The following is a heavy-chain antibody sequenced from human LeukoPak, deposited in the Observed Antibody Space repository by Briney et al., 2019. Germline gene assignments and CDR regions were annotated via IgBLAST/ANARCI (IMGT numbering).Heavy chain of an antibody. D-gene: IGHD2-2*01. J-gene: IGHJ4*02. CDR1: GASSSSSSYY. CDR3: ATQPIPAAATSSGY. V-gene: IGHV4-39*01. CDR2: IYYSGNT. Sequence: SETLSLTCSVSGASSSSSSYYWGWIRQPPGKGLEWIGSIYYSGNTYYNPSLKSRVTISVDTSKNQFSLKLSSVTAADTAVYYCATQPIPAAATSSGYWGQGTLVTVSS.